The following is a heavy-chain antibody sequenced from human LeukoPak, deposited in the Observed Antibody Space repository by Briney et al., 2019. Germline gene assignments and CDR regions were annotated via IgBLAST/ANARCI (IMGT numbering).Heavy chain of an antibody. CDR3: ARLDSSGYSGDY. CDR2: IYYSGST. J-gene: IGHJ4*02. CDR1: GGSISSGGYY. V-gene: IGHV4-31*03. D-gene: IGHD3-22*01. Sequence: PSQTLSLTCTVSGGSISSGGYYWNWIRQHPGKGLEWIGYIYYSGSTYYNPSLKSRVTISVDTSKNQFSLKLSSVTAADTAVYYCARLDSSGYSGDYWGQGTLVTVSS.